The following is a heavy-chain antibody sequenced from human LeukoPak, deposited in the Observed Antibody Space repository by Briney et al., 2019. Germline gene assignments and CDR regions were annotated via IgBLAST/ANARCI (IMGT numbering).Heavy chain of an antibody. Sequence: GGSLRLSCTTSGFTFSDHWMSWVRQAPGKGLEWVGNINQNGSEINYLESVKGRLSITRDNAKNSLFLHMNNLRVEDTAKYYCARVDGNIAYRPVEDWGQGTLVTVSS. CDR2: INQNGSEI. V-gene: IGHV3-7*01. J-gene: IGHJ4*02. CDR3: ARVDGNIAYRPVED. CDR1: GFTFSDHW. D-gene: IGHD3-16*01.